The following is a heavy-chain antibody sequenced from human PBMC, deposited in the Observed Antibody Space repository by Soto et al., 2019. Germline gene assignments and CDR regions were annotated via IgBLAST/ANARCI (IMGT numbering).Heavy chain of an antibody. Sequence: QAGGSLRLSCAASGFSLRTYGMHWLRRAPGKGLEWVAFIWYDGTKKFYANSVKGRSTISKDNSNNIVYLQMSGLRAEDTAVYYCARDVVTAVAGSVNWFDPWGQGTLVTVSS. J-gene: IGHJ5*02. V-gene: IGHV3-33*01. CDR2: IWYDGTKK. D-gene: IGHD6-19*01. CDR3: ARDVVTAVAGSVNWFDP. CDR1: GFSLRTYG.